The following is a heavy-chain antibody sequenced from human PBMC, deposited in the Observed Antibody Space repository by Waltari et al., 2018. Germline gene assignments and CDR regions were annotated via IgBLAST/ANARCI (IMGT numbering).Heavy chain of an antibody. CDR2: IHHSGST. Sequence: QVQLQQWGAGLLKPSETLSLPCAVYGGSFSGYYWSWIRQPPGKGLEWIGEIHHSGSTNYNPSLKSRVTISVDTSKNQFSLKLSSVTAADTAVYYCARGPGIAAAGTLLSFDYWGQGTLVTVSS. V-gene: IGHV4-34*01. J-gene: IGHJ4*02. CDR3: ARGPGIAAAGTLLSFDY. D-gene: IGHD6-13*01. CDR1: GGSFSGYY.